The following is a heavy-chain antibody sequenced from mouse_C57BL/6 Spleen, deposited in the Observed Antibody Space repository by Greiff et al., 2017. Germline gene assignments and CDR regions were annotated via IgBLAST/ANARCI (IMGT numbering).Heavy chain of an antibody. D-gene: IGHD2-4*01. CDR1: GFNIKNTY. J-gene: IGHJ4*01. Sequence: EVQLQQSVAELVRPGASVKLSCTASGFNIKNTYMHWVKQRPEQGLEWIGRIDPANGNTKYAPKFQGKDTITADTSSNTAYLQLSSLTSEDTAIYSFARDYYDYDGGYYYAMDYWGQGTSVTVSS. V-gene: IGHV14-3*01. CDR2: IDPANGNT. CDR3: ARDYYDYDGGYYYAMDY.